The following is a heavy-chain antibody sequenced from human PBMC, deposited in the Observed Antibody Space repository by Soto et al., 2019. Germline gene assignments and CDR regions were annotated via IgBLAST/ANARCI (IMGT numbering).Heavy chain of an antibody. Sequence: PSQTLSLTCAISGDSVSSNSATWNLIRQSPSRGLEWLGRTYYRSKWYYDYVVSVKSRITINPDTSKNQFSLQLNSVTPEDTAVYYCARDPVTAADYFDYWGPGTLVTVSS. CDR3: ARDPVTAADYFDY. D-gene: IGHD6-13*01. J-gene: IGHJ4*02. CDR1: GDSVSSNSAT. V-gene: IGHV6-1*01. CDR2: TYYRSKWYY.